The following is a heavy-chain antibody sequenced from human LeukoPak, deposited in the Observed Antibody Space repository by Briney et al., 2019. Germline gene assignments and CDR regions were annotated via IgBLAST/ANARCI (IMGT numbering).Heavy chain of an antibody. Sequence: PGGSLRLSCAASGFTFSSYDMKWVRQAPGKGLEWVSYISSSGTTIYQAGSVKGRFTISRDNAKNSLYLQMNSLRAEDTAVYYCARDREVVYDALDTWGQGATVTVSS. J-gene: IGHJ3*02. CDR2: ISSSGTTI. V-gene: IGHV3-48*03. CDR3: ARDREVVYDALDT. CDR1: GFTFSSYD. D-gene: IGHD2-15*01.